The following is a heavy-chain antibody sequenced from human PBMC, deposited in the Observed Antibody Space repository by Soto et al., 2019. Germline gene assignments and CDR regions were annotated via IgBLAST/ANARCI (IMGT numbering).Heavy chain of an antibody. J-gene: IGHJ6*03. CDR3: ATRGGYCSSTSCYDYLSPQDQKTYYYYYYIDV. CDR2: MNPNSGNT. Sequence: ASVKVSCKASGYTFTSYDINWVRQATGQGLEWMGWMNPNSGNTGYAQKFQGRVTMTRNTSISTAYMELSSLRSEDTAVYYCATRGGYCSSTSCYDYLSPQDQKTYYYYYYIDVYRKATTVT. CDR1: GYTFTSYD. V-gene: IGHV1-8*01. D-gene: IGHD2-2*01.